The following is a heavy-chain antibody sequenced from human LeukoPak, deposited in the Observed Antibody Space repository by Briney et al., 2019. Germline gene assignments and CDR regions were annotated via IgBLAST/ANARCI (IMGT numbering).Heavy chain of an antibody. Sequence: SETLSLTCTVSGGSISSYYLSWIRQPAGKGLDGIGRIYTSGSTNYNPSLKSRVTMSVDTSKNQFSLKLSSVTAADTAVYYCARTFYDILTGYYQPDAFDIWGQGTMVTVSS. CDR2: IYTSGST. V-gene: IGHV4-4*07. CDR3: ARTFYDILTGYYQPDAFDI. J-gene: IGHJ3*02. CDR1: GGSISSYY. D-gene: IGHD3-9*01.